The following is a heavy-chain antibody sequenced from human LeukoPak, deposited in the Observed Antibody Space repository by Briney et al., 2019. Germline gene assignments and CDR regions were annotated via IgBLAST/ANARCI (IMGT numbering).Heavy chain of an antibody. J-gene: IGHJ4*02. V-gene: IGHV3-7*03. CDR1: GFTFSSYW. Sequence: GGSLRLSCAASGFTFSSYWMSWVRQAPGKGLEWVANIKQDGSEKYYVDSVKGRFTISRDNAKNSLYLQMNSLRAEDTAVYYCARDHIGYGYGLPYIDYWGQGTLVTVSS. D-gene: IGHD5-18*01. CDR2: IKQDGSEK. CDR3: ARDHIGYGYGLPYIDY.